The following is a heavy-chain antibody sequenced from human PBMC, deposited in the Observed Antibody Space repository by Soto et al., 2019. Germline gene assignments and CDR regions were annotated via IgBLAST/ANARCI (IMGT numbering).Heavy chain of an antibody. CDR1: GDSVSSNSAA. D-gene: IGHD5-12*01. CDR3: ARASGYDLGGYYYYVMDV. Sequence: PSQTLSLTCAISGDSVSSNSAAWNWIRQSPSRGLEWLGRTYYRSKWYNDYAVSVKSRITINPDTSKNQFSLQLNSVTPEDTAVYYCARASGYDLGGYYYYVMDVWGQGTTVTVSS. V-gene: IGHV6-1*01. CDR2: TYYRSKWYN. J-gene: IGHJ6*02.